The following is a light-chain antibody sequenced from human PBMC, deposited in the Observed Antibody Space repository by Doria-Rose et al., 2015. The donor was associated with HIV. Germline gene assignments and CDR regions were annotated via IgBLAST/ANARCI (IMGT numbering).Light chain of an antibody. V-gene: IGKV3-20*01. Sequence: EIVLTQSPGTLSLSPGERATLSCRASQRVKSSYLAWYQQKPGQAPRLLIYDASTRATGIPDRFSGSGSGTDFTLAISRLEPDDVAVYYCQQYGTSRGTFGRGARLEIK. CDR2: DAS. J-gene: IGKJ5*01. CDR1: QRVKSSY. CDR3: QQYGTSRGT.